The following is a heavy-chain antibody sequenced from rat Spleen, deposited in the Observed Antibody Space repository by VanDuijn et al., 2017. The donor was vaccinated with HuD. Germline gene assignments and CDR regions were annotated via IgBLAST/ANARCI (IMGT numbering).Heavy chain of an antibody. CDR2: IWSGGST. J-gene: IGHJ3*01. Sequence: QVQLKESGPGLVQSSQTLSLTCTVSDFSLINFGVSWVRQPPGKGLEWIGAIWSGGSTDYNSALKSRLSISRDTSKSQVFLKINSLQTEDTAIYYCTRSNYPGIGFAYWGQGTLVTVSS. V-gene: IGHV2-4*01. CDR1: DFSLINFG. CDR3: TRSNYPGIGFAY. D-gene: IGHD1-4*01.